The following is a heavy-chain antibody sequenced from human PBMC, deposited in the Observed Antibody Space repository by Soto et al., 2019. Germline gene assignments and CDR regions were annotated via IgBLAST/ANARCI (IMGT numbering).Heavy chain of an antibody. CDR3: ARDHDYVHNWFDP. CDR2: INSDGSST. J-gene: IGHJ5*02. Sequence: EVQLVESGGGLVQPGGSLRLSCAASGFTFSSYWMHWVRQAPGKGLVWVSRINSDGSSTTYAGSVKGRFTISRDNAKNTLYLQMNSLRAEDTAVYYCARDHDYVHNWFDPWGQGTLVTVSS. V-gene: IGHV3-74*01. CDR1: GFTFSSYW. D-gene: IGHD4-17*01.